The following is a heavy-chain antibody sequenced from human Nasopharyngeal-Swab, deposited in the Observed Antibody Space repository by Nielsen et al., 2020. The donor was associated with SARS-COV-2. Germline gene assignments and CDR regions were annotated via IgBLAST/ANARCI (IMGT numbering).Heavy chain of an antibody. V-gene: IGHV3-11*04. J-gene: IGHJ4*02. Sequence: GESLKISCAASGFTFSDYYMSWIRQAPGKGLEYISYISDSGGTIYYGDSMKGRFTISRDNAKNSLYLQMNSLRAEDTAVYYCARDRANWDFDYWGQGTLVTVSS. D-gene: IGHD7-27*01. CDR2: ISDSGGTI. CDR1: GFTFSDYY. CDR3: ARDRANWDFDY.